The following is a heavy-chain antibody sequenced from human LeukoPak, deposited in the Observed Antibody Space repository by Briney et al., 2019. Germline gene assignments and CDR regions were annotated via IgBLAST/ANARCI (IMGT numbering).Heavy chain of an antibody. J-gene: IGHJ4*02. D-gene: IGHD1-7*01. CDR1: GGSISSYY. V-gene: IGHV4-59*01. Sequence: SETLSLTCTVSGGSISSYYWSWIRQPPGKGLEWIGYIYYSGSTNYNPSLKSRVTISVDTSKNQFSLKLSSVTAADTAVYYCARHVRLELRWWGQGTLVTVSS. CDR2: IYYSGST. CDR3: ARHVRLELRW.